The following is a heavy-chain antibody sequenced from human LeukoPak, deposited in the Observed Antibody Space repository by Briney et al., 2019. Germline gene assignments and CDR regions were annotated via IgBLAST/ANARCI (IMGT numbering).Heavy chain of an antibody. D-gene: IGHD2-15*01. V-gene: IGHV3-74*01. Sequence: GGSLRLSCAASGFTFRYYHMYWIRQAPGKGLVWVSRINPDGNDVSYADSVKGRFTISRDNAKNALYLEMNSLRAEDTAVYYCIGYEWKNPFYWGQGALVTVSS. CDR2: INPDGNDV. J-gene: IGHJ4*02. CDR3: IGYEWKNPFY. CDR1: GFTFRYYH.